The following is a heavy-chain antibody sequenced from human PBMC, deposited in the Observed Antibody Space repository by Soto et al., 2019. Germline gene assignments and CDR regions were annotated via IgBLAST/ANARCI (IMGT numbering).Heavy chain of an antibody. Sequence: KPSETLSLTCTVSGGSISSSSYYWGWIRQPPGKGLEWIGSIYYSGSTYYNPSLKSRVTISVDTSKNQFSLKLSSVTAADTAVYYCARLFYCSSTSCYKALPYFDYWGQGTLVTVSS. CDR2: IYYSGST. CDR3: ARLFYCSSTSCYKALPYFDY. CDR1: GGSISSSSYY. D-gene: IGHD2-2*02. V-gene: IGHV4-39*01. J-gene: IGHJ4*02.